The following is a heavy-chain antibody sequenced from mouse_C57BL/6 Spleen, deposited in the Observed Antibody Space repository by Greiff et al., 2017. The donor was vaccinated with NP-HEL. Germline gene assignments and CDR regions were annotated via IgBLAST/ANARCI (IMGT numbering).Heavy chain of an antibody. CDR2: IDPSDSYT. CDR3: ARRYYGTVYAMDY. J-gene: IGHJ4*01. D-gene: IGHD1-1*01. V-gene: IGHV1-69*01. CDR1: GYTFTSYW. Sequence: QVQLQQSGAELVMPGASVKLSCKASGYTFTSYWMHWVKQRPGQGLEWIGEIDPSDSYTNYNQKFKGKSTLTVDKSSSTAYMQLSSLTSEDSAVCYCARRYYGTVYAMDYWGQGTSVTVSS.